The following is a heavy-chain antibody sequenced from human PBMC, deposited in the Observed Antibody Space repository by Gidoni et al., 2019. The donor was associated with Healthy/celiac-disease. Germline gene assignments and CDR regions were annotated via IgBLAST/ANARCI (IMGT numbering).Heavy chain of an antibody. D-gene: IGHD3-22*01. Sequence: EVQLVESGGGLVKPGRSLRLSCTASGFTFGDYAMSWFRQAPGKGLEWVGFIRSKAYGGTTEYAASVKGRFTISRDDSKSIAYLQMNSLKTEDTAVYYCTRDYYDSSGYILDYWGQGTLVTVSS. CDR3: TRDYYDSSGYILDY. V-gene: IGHV3-49*05. CDR2: IRSKAYGGTT. J-gene: IGHJ4*02. CDR1: GFTFGDYA.